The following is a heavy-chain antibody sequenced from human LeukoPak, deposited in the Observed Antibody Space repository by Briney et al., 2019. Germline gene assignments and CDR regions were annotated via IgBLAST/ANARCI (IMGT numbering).Heavy chain of an antibody. CDR3: ARARSDILTGHPFDY. J-gene: IGHJ4*02. CDR1: GYTFTGYY. CDR2: INPNSGGT. D-gene: IGHD3-9*01. Sequence: ASVKVSCKASGYTFTGYYMHWVRQAPGQGLEWMGWINPNSGGTNSAQKFQGRVTMTRGTSISTAYMELSRLRSDDTAVYYCARARSDILTGHPFDYWGQGTLVTVSS. V-gene: IGHV1-2*02.